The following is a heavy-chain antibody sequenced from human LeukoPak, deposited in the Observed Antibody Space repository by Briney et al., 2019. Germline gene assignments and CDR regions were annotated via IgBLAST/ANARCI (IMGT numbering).Heavy chain of an antibody. CDR2: INDDGTTT. V-gene: IGHV3-53*01. CDR3: ARDPAAGRLRD. Sequence: GGSLRLSCAASGFTVSSTFMSWVRRAPGKRLEWVSFINDDGTTTYYADSVKGRFTISRDSSQNTLYLQMNSLRAEDTALYYCARDPAAGRLRDWGQGTLVTVSS. D-gene: IGHD1-14*01. CDR1: GFTVSSTF. J-gene: IGHJ4*02.